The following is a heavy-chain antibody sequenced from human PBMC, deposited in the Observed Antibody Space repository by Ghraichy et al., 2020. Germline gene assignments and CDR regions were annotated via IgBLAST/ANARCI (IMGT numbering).Heavy chain of an antibody. CDR3: TTGYGTIDF. CDR1: GFTFNNAW. V-gene: IGHV3-15*04. J-gene: IGHJ4*02. CDR2: VESFANGGTT. Sequence: SCAVSGFTFNNAWMTWVRQAPGKGLECVGRVESFANGGTTEYVAPVKGRFTISRDDSKNTVYLQMNGLKTEDTAVYYCTTGYGTIDFWGQGTLVTVSS. D-gene: IGHD1-1*01.